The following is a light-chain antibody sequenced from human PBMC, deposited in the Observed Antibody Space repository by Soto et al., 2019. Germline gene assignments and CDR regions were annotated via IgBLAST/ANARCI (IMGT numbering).Light chain of an antibody. CDR3: SSYTISNTLPFV. CDR1: RRDVGGYNY. Sequence: QSALTQPASVSGSPGQSITISCTGTRRDVGGYNYVSWYQQYSGKSPKLLIYEVTHRPSGVSNRFSGSKSGNTASLTISGLQAEDEADYYCSSYTISNTLPFVFGTGTKV. V-gene: IGLV2-14*01. J-gene: IGLJ1*01. CDR2: EVT.